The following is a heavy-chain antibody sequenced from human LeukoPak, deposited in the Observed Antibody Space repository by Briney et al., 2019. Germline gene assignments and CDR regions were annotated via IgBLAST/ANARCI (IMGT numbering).Heavy chain of an antibody. J-gene: IGHJ4*02. CDR3: ARDYGYYDSSGYVAFDY. CDR2: ISAYNGNT. CDR1: GYTFTSHG. Sequence: RASVKVSCKASGYTFTSHGITWVRQAPGQGLEWMGWISAYNGNTNYAQKFQGRVTMTRNTSISTAYMELSSLRSEDTAVYYCARDYGYYDSSGYVAFDYWGQGTLVTVSS. V-gene: IGHV1-18*01. D-gene: IGHD3-22*01.